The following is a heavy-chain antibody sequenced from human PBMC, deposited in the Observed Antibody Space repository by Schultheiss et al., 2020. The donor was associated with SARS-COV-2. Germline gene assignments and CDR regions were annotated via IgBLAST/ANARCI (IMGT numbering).Heavy chain of an antibody. J-gene: IGHJ6*02. CDR3: ARGHLRRGMDV. CDR1: GYTFTGYY. CDR2: MNPNSGNT. D-gene: IGHD4-17*01. Sequence: ASVKVSCKASGYTFTGYYMHWVRQATGQGLELMGWMNPNSGNTGYAQKFQGRVTMTRNTSISTAYMELSSLRSEDTAVYYCARGHLRRGMDVWGQGTTVNXSS. V-gene: IGHV1-8*02.